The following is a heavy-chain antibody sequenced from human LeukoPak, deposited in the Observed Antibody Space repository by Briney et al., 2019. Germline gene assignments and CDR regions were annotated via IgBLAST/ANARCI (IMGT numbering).Heavy chain of an antibody. Sequence: PGGSLRLSCAASGFTFSNAWMSWVRQAPGKGLEWVGRIKSKTDGGTTDYAAPVKVRFTISRDDSKNTLYLQMNSLRAEDTAVYYCASARGSSILNWGQGTLVTVSS. J-gene: IGHJ4*02. CDR1: GFTFSNAW. V-gene: IGHV3-15*01. CDR3: ASARGSSILN. D-gene: IGHD6-6*01. CDR2: IKSKTDGGTT.